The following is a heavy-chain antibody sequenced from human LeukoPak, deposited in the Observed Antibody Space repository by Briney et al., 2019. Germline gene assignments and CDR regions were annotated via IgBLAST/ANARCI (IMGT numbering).Heavy chain of an antibody. Sequence: GASVKVSCKASGYTFTNYYMHWVRQAPGQGLEWMGIINPSGGSTNYAQKFQGRVTMNRDTSTSTVYMELSSLRSEDTAVYYCARDESISILWWWGQGTLVTVSS. CDR2: INPSGGST. J-gene: IGHJ1*01. CDR3: ARDESISILWW. D-gene: IGHD2-21*01. CDR1: GYTFTNYY. V-gene: IGHV1-46*01.